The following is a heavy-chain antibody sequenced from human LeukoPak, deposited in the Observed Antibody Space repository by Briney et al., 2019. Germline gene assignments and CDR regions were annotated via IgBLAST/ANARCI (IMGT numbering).Heavy chain of an antibody. CDR1: GFTFSSYG. D-gene: IGHD6-19*01. J-gene: IGHJ5*02. V-gene: IGHV3-33*01. Sequence: GGSLRLSCAASGFTFSSYGMHWVRQAPGKGLEWVAVIWYDGSNKYYADSVKGRFTISRDNSKNTLYLQMNSLRAEDTAVYYCARGRENDSSGWYAGWFDPWGQGTLVTVSS. CDR3: ARGRENDSSGWYAGWFDP. CDR2: IWYDGSNK.